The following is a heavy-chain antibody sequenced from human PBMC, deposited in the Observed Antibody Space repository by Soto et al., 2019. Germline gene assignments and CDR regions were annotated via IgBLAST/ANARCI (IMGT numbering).Heavy chain of an antibody. CDR3: ARERYYGMDV. Sequence: SETLSLTCTVSGGSISSYYWSWIRQPPGKGLEWIGNIYYSGSTNYNPSLKSRVTISVDTSKNQFSLKLSSVTAADTAVYYCARERYYGMDVWGQGTAVTVSS. CDR1: GGSISSYY. V-gene: IGHV4-59*01. CDR2: IYYSGST. J-gene: IGHJ6*02.